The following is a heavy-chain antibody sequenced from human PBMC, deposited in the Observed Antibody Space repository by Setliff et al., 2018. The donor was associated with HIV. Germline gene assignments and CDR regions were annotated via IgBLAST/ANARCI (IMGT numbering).Heavy chain of an antibody. D-gene: IGHD3-3*01. J-gene: IGHJ3*02. CDR3: AGEGVVITRNAFDI. Sequence: GGSLRLSCAASGFTVSSNYMSWVRQAPGKGLEWVSVIYGGGTTHYADSVKGRFTVSRDNAKNSLYLQMDSLRAEDTAIYYCAGEGVVITRNAFDIWGLGTMVTVSS. CDR2: IYGGGTT. V-gene: IGHV3-66*01. CDR1: GFTVSSNY.